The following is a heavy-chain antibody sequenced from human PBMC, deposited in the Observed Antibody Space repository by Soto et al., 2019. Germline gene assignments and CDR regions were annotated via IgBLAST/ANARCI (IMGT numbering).Heavy chain of an antibody. CDR3: VKNARVAAS. CDR2: ISGSSHDT. D-gene: IGHD6-19*01. Sequence: QVQLVESGGGLVKPGGSLRLSCAASGFIFSDHYMNWIRQAPGKGLEWLSYISGSSHDTNYADSVKGRFTISRDNARNSLFLQLINLRVEDTAVYYCVKNARVAASWGQGTLVTVSS. CDR1: GFIFSDHY. V-gene: IGHV3-11*05. J-gene: IGHJ5*02.